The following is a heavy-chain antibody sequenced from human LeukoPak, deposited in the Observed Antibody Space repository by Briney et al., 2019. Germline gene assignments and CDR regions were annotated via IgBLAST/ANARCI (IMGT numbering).Heavy chain of an antibody. CDR2: INPNSGGT. J-gene: IGHJ4*02. CDR1: GYTFTGYY. D-gene: IGHD3-10*01. V-gene: IGHV1-2*06. Sequence: ASVKVSCKASGYTFTGYYMHWVRQAPGQGGEWMGRINPNSGGTNYAQKFQGRVTITRDTAIRTAYMELSSLRSEDTAVYYCASSLLWFGEPRSGWGQGTLVTVSS. CDR3: ASSLLWFGEPRSG.